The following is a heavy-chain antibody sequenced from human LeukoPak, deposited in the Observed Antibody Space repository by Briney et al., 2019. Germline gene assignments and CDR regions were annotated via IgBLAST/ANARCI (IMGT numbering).Heavy chain of an antibody. CDR2: ISSSGSTI. CDR3: AELGITMIGGV. D-gene: IGHD3-10*02. J-gene: IGHJ6*04. Sequence: GGSLRLSCAASGFTVRSNYMNWVRQAPGKGLEWVSYISSSGSTIYYADSVKGRFTISRDNAKNSLYLQMNSLRAEDTAVYYCAELGITMIGGVWGKGTTVTISS. CDR1: GFTVRSNY. V-gene: IGHV3-48*03.